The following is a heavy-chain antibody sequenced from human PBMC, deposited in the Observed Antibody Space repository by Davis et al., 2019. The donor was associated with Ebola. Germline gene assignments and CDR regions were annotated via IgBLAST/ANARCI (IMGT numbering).Heavy chain of an antibody. D-gene: IGHD3-22*01. J-gene: IGHJ4*02. V-gene: IGHV1-69*13. Sequence: SVKVSCKASGGTFSSYAISWVRQAPGQGLEWMGGIIPIFGTANYAQKFQGRVTITADESTSTAYMELRSLRSDDTAVYYCARGDGYYYDSSGYYRTYYFDYWGQGTLVTVSS. CDR2: IIPIFGTA. CDR3: ARGDGYYYDSSGYYRTYYFDY. CDR1: GGTFSSYA.